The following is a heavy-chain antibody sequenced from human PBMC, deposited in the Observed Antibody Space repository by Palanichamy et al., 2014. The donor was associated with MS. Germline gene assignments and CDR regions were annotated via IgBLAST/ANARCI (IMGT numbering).Heavy chain of an antibody. CDR3: VRDDTTSLDY. J-gene: IGHJ4*02. D-gene: IGHD1-26*01. Sequence: QVQLQESGPGLVEPSETLSLTCTVSGGSISSYYWSWIRQPAGKGLEWIGRISASGRTYYNPSLKSRVTMSMDTSKNQFSLNLGSVSAADTAVFYCVRDDTTSLDYWGQGTLITVSS. CDR1: GGSISSYY. V-gene: IGHV4-4*07. CDR2: ISASGRT.